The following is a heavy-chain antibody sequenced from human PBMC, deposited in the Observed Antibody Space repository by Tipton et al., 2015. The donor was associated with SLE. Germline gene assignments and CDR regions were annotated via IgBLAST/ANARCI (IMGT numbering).Heavy chain of an antibody. J-gene: IGHJ3*02. D-gene: IGHD3-3*01. CDR2: IYYSGST. CDR3: ARDAFHFGVVAVRPFDI. CDR1: GGSISSGGYY. Sequence: TLSLTCTVSGGSISSGGYYWSWIRQHPGKGLEWIGYIYYSGSTYYNPSLKSRVTISVDTAKNQFSLKLSSVTAADTAVYYCARDAFHFGVVAVRPFDIWGQGTMVTVSS. V-gene: IGHV4-31*03.